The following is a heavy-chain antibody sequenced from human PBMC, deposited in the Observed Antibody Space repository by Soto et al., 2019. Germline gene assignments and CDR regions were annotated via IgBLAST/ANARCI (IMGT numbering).Heavy chain of an antibody. CDR1: GFTFSNYG. V-gene: IGHV3-23*01. D-gene: IGHD2-2*02. Sequence: EVQLLESGGGLVQPGGSLRISCEVSGFTFSNYGMSWVRQAPGKGPEWLSGISGSGGRTYYADSVKGRFTISRDNSKSALYLQMNSLRAEDTALYYCAKGNLVVPASIYSMDVWGRGTTVTVSS. CDR2: ISGSGGRT. CDR3: AKGNLVVPASIYSMDV. J-gene: IGHJ6*02.